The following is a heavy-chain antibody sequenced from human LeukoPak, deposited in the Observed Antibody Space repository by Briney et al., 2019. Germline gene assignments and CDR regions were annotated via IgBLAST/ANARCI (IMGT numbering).Heavy chain of an antibody. CDR2: IKQDGSEK. CDR1: GFTFSSYW. Sequence: GGSLRLSCAASGFTFSSYWMSWVRQAPGKGLEWVANIKQDGSEKYYVDSVKGRFTISRDNAKNSLYLQMNSLTTGDTAVYYCATGGGTFDYWGQGTLVTVSS. J-gene: IGHJ4*02. D-gene: IGHD3-10*01. V-gene: IGHV3-7*03. CDR3: ATGGGTFDY.